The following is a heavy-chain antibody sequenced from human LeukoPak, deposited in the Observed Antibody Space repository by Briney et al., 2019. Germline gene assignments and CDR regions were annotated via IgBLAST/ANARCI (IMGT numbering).Heavy chain of an antibody. Sequence: SETLSLTCTVSGASISSYYWSWIRQPPGKGLEWIGEINHSGSTNYNPSLKSRVTISVDTSKNQFSLKLSSVTAADTAVYYCARAELNWGQGTLVTVSS. V-gene: IGHV4-34*01. J-gene: IGHJ4*02. CDR1: GASISSYY. CDR2: INHSGST. D-gene: IGHD1-14*01. CDR3: ARAELN.